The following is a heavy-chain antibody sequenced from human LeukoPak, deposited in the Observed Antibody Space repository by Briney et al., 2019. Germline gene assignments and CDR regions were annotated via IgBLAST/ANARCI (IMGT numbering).Heavy chain of an antibody. V-gene: IGHV4-38-2*02. D-gene: IGHD6-19*01. J-gene: IGHJ4*02. CDR2: IYRTGTT. Sequence: SETLSLTCNVSGYSISSGYSWGWIRQSPGKGLEWIGSIYRTGTTYYNPSLRGRVTVSMDKSKNRFFLKLNSVTAADTATYFCARVTGDPSSGWWHDYWGQGTLVTVSS. CDR1: GYSISSGYS. CDR3: ARVTGDPSSGWWHDY.